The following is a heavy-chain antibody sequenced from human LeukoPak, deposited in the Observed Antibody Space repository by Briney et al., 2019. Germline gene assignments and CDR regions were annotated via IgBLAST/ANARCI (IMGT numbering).Heavy chain of an antibody. V-gene: IGHV3-30*03. CDR1: GFSFSRYG. D-gene: IGHD4-23*01. CDR2: ISYDGTNK. CDR3: VVTTRSYPFDY. J-gene: IGHJ4*02. Sequence: GGSLRLSCAASGFSFSRYGMHWVRQAPGKGLEWVAVISYDGTNKFQADSVKGRFTISRDNAKNSLYLQMNSLRAEDTAVYYCVVTTRSYPFDYWGQGTLVTVSS.